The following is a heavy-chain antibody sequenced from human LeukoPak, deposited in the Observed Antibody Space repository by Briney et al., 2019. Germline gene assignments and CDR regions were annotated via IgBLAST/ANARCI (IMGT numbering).Heavy chain of an antibody. Sequence: SGTLSLTCAASGGSISSSNWWSGVRQPPGKGLEWIGVIYHSGSTNYNPSLKSRVTISVDTAKNPLSLKLNTVTAADTAVYYCARDSVTREMATRYDYWGQGTLVTVSS. V-gene: IGHV4-4*02. D-gene: IGHD5-24*01. CDR2: IYHSGST. CDR3: ARDSVTREMATRYDY. CDR1: GGSISSSNW. J-gene: IGHJ4*02.